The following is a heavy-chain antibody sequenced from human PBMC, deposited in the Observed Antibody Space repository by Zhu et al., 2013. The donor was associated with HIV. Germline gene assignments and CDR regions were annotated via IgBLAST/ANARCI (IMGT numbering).Heavy chain of an antibody. D-gene: IGHD3-10*01. CDR3: ARRGSKGRAFDI. CDR1: GGSISTYY. J-gene: IGHJ3*02. CDR2: IYYTGST. V-gene: IGHV4-59*01. Sequence: QVQLQESGPGLVKPSETLSLNCNVSGGSISTYYWSWIRQPPGKGLEWIGYIYYTGSTEYNPSLKSRLTVSLDTSKNQFSLKLSSVTAADTAVYYCARRGSKGRAFDIWGQGTMVTVSS.